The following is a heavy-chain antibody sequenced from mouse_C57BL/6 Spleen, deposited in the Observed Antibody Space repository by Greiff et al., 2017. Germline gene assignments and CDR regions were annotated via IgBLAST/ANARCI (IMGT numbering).Heavy chain of an antibody. CDR1: GYTFTSYW. J-gene: IGHJ3*01. Sequence: QVQLQQPGAELVKPGASVKMSCKASGYTFTSYWITWVKQRPGQGLEWIGDIYPGSGSTNYNEKFKSKATLTVDTSSSTAYMQLSSLTSEDSAVYYCAREEMVTTRARFAYWGQGTLVTVSA. CDR3: AREEMVTTRARFAY. D-gene: IGHD2-2*01. V-gene: IGHV1-55*01. CDR2: IYPGSGST.